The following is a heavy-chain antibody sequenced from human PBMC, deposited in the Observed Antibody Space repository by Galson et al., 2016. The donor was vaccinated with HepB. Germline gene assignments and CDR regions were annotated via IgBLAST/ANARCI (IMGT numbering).Heavy chain of an antibody. Sequence: SVKVSCKASGYTFTSFYIHWVRQAPGQGLEWMGIINPSVRRTTSSQNFQGSVTMTGDTSTSTVYMELTSLRSEGTAVYYFARGMQKGAVTVRVRGDFWGQGTLVTVSS. CDR2: INPSVRRT. CDR3: ARGMQKGAVTVRVRGDF. D-gene: IGHD2-21*02. CDR1: GYTFTSFY. J-gene: IGHJ4*02. V-gene: IGHV1-46*01.